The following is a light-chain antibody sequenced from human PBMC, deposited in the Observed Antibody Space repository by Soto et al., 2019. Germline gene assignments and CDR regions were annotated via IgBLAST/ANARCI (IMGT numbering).Light chain of an antibody. CDR2: AAS. J-gene: IGKJ5*01. V-gene: IGKV1-9*01. Sequence: DIQLTQSPSFLSASVGDRVTITCRASRGISSYLAWYQQKPGKAPKLLIYAASTLHTGVTSRFSGSGSGTEFSLAISRLQPEDFATYYCQQLNSYLIAFGQWTRLEIK. CDR3: QQLNSYLIA. CDR1: RGISSY.